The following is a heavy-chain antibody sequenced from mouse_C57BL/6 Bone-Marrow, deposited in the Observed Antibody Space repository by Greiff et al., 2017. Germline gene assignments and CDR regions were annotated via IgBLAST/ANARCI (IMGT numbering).Heavy chain of an antibody. CDR2: IDPSDSYT. D-gene: IGHD1-1*01. Sequence: VQLQQPGAELVKPGASVKLSCKASGYTFTSYWMQWVKQRPGQGLEWIGEIDPSDSYTNYNQKFKGKATLTVDTSSSTAYMQLSSLTSEDSAVYYCARHYGSSSYWYVDVWGTGTTVTVSS. J-gene: IGHJ1*03. CDR3: ARHYGSSSYWYVDV. CDR1: GYTFTSYW. V-gene: IGHV1-50*01.